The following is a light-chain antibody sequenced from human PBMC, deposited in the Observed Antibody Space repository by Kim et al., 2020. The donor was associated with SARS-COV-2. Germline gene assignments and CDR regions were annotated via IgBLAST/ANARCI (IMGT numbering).Light chain of an antibody. J-gene: IGLJ2*01. CDR3: NSRDNNDNVL. CDR1: SLIPYY. V-gene: IGLV3-19*01. Sequence: VALGQKVRITCQGDSLIPYYTTWFQQKPGQAPIVVFYGKNNRPSGIPDRFSGSSSGNTASLTITATQAGDEADYYCNSRDNNDNVLFGGGTQLTVL. CDR2: GKN.